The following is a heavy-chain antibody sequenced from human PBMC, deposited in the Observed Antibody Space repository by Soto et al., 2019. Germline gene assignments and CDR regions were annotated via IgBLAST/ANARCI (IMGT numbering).Heavy chain of an antibody. J-gene: IGHJ6*02. Sequence: ASVKVSCKASGYTFTSDAMHWVRQAPGQRLEWMGWINAGNGNTKYSQKFQGRVTITRDTSASTAYMEPSSLRSEDTAVYYCARWGLTVTGMDVWVQGTTVNVSS. D-gene: IGHD2-8*01. V-gene: IGHV1-3*01. CDR1: GYTFTSDA. CDR3: ARWGLTVTGMDV. CDR2: INAGNGNT.